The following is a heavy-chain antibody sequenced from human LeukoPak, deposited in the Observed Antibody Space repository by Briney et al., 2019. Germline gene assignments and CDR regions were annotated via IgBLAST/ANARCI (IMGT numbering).Heavy chain of an antibody. CDR2: INPSSGKT. CDR1: GYTFTDYD. Sequence: ASVKVSCKASGYTFTDYDFNWMRQASGQGLEWMAWINPSSGKTGYAQKFQGRITITRDIAIGAVYLELSSLSSEDTAVYFCARVRGNHRYVPDYWGQGTLVTVSS. D-gene: IGHD3-16*02. CDR3: ARVRGNHRYVPDY. V-gene: IGHV1-8*03. J-gene: IGHJ4*02.